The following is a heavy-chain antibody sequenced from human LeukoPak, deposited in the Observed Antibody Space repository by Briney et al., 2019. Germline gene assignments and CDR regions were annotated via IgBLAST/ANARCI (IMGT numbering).Heavy chain of an antibody. CDR1: GDSISSSGYY. D-gene: IGHD3-16*01. V-gene: IGHV4-31*03. J-gene: IGHJ4*02. Sequence: SETLSLTCTVSGDSISSSGYYWGWIRQPPGKGLEWIGYIFYSGSTYYNPSLKSRVTISVDTSKNQFSLKLSSVTAADTAVYYCARAMIKGEYYFDYWGQGTLVTVSS. CDR2: IFYSGST. CDR3: ARAMIKGEYYFDY.